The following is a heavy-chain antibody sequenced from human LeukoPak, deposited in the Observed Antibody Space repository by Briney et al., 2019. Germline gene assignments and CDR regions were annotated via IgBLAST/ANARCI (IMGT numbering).Heavy chain of an antibody. D-gene: IGHD3-9*01. CDR3: ARVHYDILTGYSVLDY. J-gene: IGHJ4*02. V-gene: IGHV4-34*01. Sequence: PSETLSLTCAVYGGSFSGYYWSWIRQPPGKGLEWIGEINHSGSTNYNPSLKSRVTISVDTSKNQFSLKLGSVTAADTAVYYCARVHYDILTGYSVLDYWGQGTLVTVSS. CDR1: GGSFSGYY. CDR2: INHSGST.